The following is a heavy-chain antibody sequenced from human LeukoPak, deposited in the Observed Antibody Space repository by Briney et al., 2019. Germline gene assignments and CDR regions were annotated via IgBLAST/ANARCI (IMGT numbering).Heavy chain of an antibody. V-gene: IGHV3-21*01. CDR2: ISSSSSYI. J-gene: IGHJ4*02. D-gene: IGHD6-13*01. CDR3: ARQGAAGTVY. Sequence: GGCLRLSCAASGFTFSSYSMNWVRQAPGKGLEWVSSISSSSSYIYYADSVKGRFTISRDNAKNSLYLQMNSLRAEDTAVYYCARQGAAGTVYWGQGTLVTVSS. CDR1: GFTFSSYS.